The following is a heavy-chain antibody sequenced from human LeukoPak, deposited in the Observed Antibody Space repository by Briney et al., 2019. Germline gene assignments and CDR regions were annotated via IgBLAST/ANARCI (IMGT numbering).Heavy chain of an antibody. CDR2: LRYDGSTA. CDR3: AKDPYGGTYPSYFDY. V-gene: IGHV3-30*02. CDR1: GLTLSSYG. Sequence: GGSLRLSCAASGLTLSSYGMNWVRQAPGKGLDWVAFLRYDGSTAFYEDSVKGRFTISRDSSKNTLYLQMNSLTPADTAIYYCAKDPYGGTYPSYFDYWGQGTLVTVSS. D-gene: IGHD1-26*01. J-gene: IGHJ4*02.